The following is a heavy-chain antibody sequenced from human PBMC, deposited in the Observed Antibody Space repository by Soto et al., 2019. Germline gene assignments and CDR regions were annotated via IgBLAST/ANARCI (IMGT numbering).Heavy chain of an antibody. D-gene: IGHD3-16*01. CDR1: GGTFSSYA. J-gene: IGHJ6*02. CDR3: ARGSLRVTFGGVTPPGDYYYGMDV. V-gene: IGHV1-69*13. CDR2: IIPIFGTA. Sequence: ASVKVSCKASGGTFSSYAISWVRQAPGQGLEWMGGIIPIFGTANYAQKFQGRVTITADESTSTAYMELSSLRSEDTAVYYCARGSLRVTFGGVTPPGDYYYGMDVWGQGTTVTVSS.